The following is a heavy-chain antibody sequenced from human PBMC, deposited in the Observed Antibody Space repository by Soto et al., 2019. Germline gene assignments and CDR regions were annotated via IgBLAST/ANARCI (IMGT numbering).Heavy chain of an antibody. Sequence: EVQLLESGGGLVQPGGSLSLSCAASGFTFDTYAMAWVRQTPGKGLEWVSAISASGGSALYSDSVNDRFTVSIDNPKNTFDLQMKSRRAGDTAVYYCAKVTAPYYNISTGFYPFCFDFWGQGILVSVSS. D-gene: IGHD3-9*01. V-gene: IGHV3-23*01. J-gene: IGHJ4*02. CDR1: GFTFDTYA. CDR3: AKVTAPYYNISTGFYPFCFDF. CDR2: ISASGGSA.